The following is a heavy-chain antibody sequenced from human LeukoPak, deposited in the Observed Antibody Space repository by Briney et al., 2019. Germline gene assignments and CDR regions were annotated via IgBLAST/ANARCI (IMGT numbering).Heavy chain of an antibody. Sequence: QPERSLRLSCEASGFNFHNFAMHWVRQAPGKGLEWVANIKSNGRETYYEDSVRGRFTISRDNTKNSLYLQMNSLRVEDTAVYYCTCDLDRSDGLWGQGTMVSVSS. CDR3: TCDLDRSDGL. V-gene: IGHV3-7*01. CDR1: GFNFHNFA. CDR2: IKSNGRET. D-gene: IGHD2-8*01. J-gene: IGHJ3*01.